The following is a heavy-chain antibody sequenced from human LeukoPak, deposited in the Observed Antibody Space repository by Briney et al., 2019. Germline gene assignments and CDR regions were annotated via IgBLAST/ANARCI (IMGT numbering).Heavy chain of an antibody. V-gene: IGHV3-9*01. CDR3: SKDTRDILTGYYNTAFDY. D-gene: IGHD3-9*01. J-gene: IGHJ4*02. Sequence: GGSLRLSCAASGFTFSSYSMNWVRQAPGKGLEWVSGISWNSGTIGYADSVKGRFTISRDNGKKSLFLQMNSLRAEDTALYYCSKDTRDILTGYYNTAFDYWGQGTLVTVPS. CDR2: ISWNSGTI. CDR1: GFTFSSYS.